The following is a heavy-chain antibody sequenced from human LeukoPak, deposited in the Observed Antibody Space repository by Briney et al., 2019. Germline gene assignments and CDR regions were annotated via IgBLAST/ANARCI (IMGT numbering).Heavy chain of an antibody. J-gene: IGHJ4*02. CDR2: ISGSAYNT. CDR3: AKHSGSYFIYYVDS. Sequence: PGGSLRLSCAASGFTFSSYGMSWVRQAPGKGLEWVATISGSAYNTYYADSVKGRLTISRDNSANTVFLHMSSLRAEDTALYYCAKHSGSYFIYYVDSWGQGTLVTVSS. D-gene: IGHD1-26*01. V-gene: IGHV3-23*01. CDR1: GFTFSSYG.